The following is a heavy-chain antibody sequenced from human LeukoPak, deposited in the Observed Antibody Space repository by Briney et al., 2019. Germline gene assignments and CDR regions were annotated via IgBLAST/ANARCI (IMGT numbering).Heavy chain of an antibody. CDR3: ARDGRNSQFDP. CDR1: GGSISSGGYS. J-gene: IGHJ5*02. V-gene: IGHV4-31*03. Sequence: PSETLSLTCSVSGGSISSGGYSWSWIRQHPGEGLEWIGYIYYSGSTYYNPSLKSRVTISVDTSKNQFSLKLGSVTAADTAEYYCARDGRNSQFDPWGQGTLVTVSS. CDR2: IYYSGST. D-gene: IGHD2/OR15-2a*01.